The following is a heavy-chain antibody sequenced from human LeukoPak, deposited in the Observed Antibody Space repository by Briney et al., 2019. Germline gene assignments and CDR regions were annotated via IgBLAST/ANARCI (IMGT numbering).Heavy chain of an antibody. CDR1: EFTVSSNY. D-gene: IGHD3-16*01. V-gene: IGHV3-66*01. J-gene: IGHJ4*02. CDR2: IYSGGST. CDR3: ATFPPLRAFDF. Sequence: PGGSLRLSCAASEFTVSSNYMNWVRQAPGKGLEWVSFIYSGGSTYYADSVRGRFTISRDSSKNALYLQMNSLRAEDTAVYFCATFPPLRAFDFWGQGTLVTVSS.